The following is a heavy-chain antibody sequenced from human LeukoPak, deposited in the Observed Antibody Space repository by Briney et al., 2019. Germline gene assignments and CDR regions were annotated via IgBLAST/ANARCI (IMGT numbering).Heavy chain of an antibody. CDR2: INHSGST. D-gene: IGHD1-1*01. J-gene: IGHJ5*02. CDR1: GGSFSGYY. V-gene: IGHV4-34*01. CDR3: ARLQLERPGFDP. Sequence: PSETLSLTCAVYGGSFSGYYWSWIRQPPGKGLEWIGEINHSGSTNYNPSLKSRVTISVDTSKNQFSLKLSSVTAADTAVYYCARLQLERPGFDPWGQGTLVTVSS.